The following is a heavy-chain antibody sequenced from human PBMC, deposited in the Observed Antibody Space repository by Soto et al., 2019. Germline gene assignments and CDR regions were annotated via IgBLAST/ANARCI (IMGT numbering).Heavy chain of an antibody. CDR3: ARHRIEVVWRGFDF. Sequence: TSETLSLTCTVSADSSTISNSYWGWLRQPPGKGLQWIGSSSYNGGTFYNPFLKGRVAISVDTSKKQSSLQVTSVTAADTAVYYCARHRIEVVWRGFDFWGQGSPVTVSS. J-gene: IGHJ4*02. D-gene: IGHD1-1*01. CDR2: SSYNGGT. V-gene: IGHV4-39*01. CDR1: ADSSTISNSY.